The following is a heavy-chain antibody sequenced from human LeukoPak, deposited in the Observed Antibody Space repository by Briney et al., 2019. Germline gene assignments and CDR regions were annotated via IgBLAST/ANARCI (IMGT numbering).Heavy chain of an antibody. CDR2: IYPGDSDT. V-gene: IGHV5-51*01. D-gene: IGHD3-22*01. CDR1: GYSFTTYW. Sequence: GESLKISCKGSGYSFTTYWIAWERQMPGKGLEWMGIIYPGDSDTRYIPSFQGQVSISVDKSISTAYLQWSSLKASDTAMYYCARTPDSSGKNWFDPWGQGTLVTVSS. J-gene: IGHJ5*02. CDR3: ARTPDSSGKNWFDP.